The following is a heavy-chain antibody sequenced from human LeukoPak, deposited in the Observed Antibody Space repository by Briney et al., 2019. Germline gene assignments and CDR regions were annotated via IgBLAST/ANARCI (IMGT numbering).Heavy chain of an antibody. Sequence: SETLSLTCAVYGGSFSGYYWSWIRQPPGKGLEWIGEINHSGSANYNPSLKSRVTISVDTSKNQFSLKLSSVTAADTAVYYCRSESVEPAPLDYWGQGTLVTVSS. V-gene: IGHV4-34*01. J-gene: IGHJ4*02. CDR3: RSESVEPAPLDY. D-gene: IGHD2-2*01. CDR2: INHSGSA. CDR1: GGSFSGYY.